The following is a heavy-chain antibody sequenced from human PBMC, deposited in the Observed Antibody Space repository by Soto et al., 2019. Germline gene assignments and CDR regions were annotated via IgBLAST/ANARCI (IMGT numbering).Heavy chain of an antibody. V-gene: IGHV1-18*01. Sequence: GASVKVSCKASGYTFTSYGISWVRQAPGQGLEWMGWISAYNGNTNYAQKLQGRVTMTTDTSTSTAYMELRSLRSDDTAVYYCARASPMLAVAGQPIQHWGQGTLVTVSS. CDR3: ARASPMLAVAGQPIQH. J-gene: IGHJ1*01. D-gene: IGHD6-19*01. CDR1: GYTFTSYG. CDR2: ISAYNGNT.